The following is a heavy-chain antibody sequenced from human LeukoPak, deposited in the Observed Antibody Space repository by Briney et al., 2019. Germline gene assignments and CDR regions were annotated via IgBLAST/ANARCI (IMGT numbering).Heavy chain of an antibody. Sequence: SQTLSLTCTVSGGSISGGSYYWSWIRQPAGKGLEWIGRIYTSGSTNYNPSLKSRVTISVDTSKNQFSLKLSSVTAADTAVYYCARDLGYCSSTSCYKLEPLGYWGQGTLVTVSS. J-gene: IGHJ4*02. CDR2: IYTSGST. D-gene: IGHD2-2*02. CDR3: ARDLGYCSSTSCYKLEPLGY. V-gene: IGHV4-61*02. CDR1: GGSISGGSYY.